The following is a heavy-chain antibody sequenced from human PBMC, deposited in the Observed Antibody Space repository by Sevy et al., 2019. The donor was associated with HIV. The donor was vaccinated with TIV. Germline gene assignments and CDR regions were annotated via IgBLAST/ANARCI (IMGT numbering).Heavy chain of an antibody. J-gene: IGHJ3*02. CDR2: ISGSGGST. D-gene: IGHD5-12*01. V-gene: IGHV3-23*01. Sequence: GGSLRLSCAASGFTFSSYAMSWVRQAPGKGLEWVSAISGSGGSTYYADSVKGRFTMSRDNSKNTLYLQMNSLRAEDTAVYYRANFLGRGYSGPRAFDIWGQGTMVTVSS. CDR1: GFTFSSYA. CDR3: ANFLGRGYSGPRAFDI.